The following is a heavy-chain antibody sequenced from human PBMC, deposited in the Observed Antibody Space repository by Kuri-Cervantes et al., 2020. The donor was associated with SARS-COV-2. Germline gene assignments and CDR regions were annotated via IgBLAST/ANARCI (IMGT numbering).Heavy chain of an antibody. CDR3: ARDSGDWNPDGLDL. J-gene: IGHJ3*01. V-gene: IGHV1-46*01. CDR2: INPSGGST. Sequence: ASVKVSCKASGYTFTSYYMHWVRQAPGQGLEWMGIINPSGGSTSYAKKFQGRVTMTTDTSINTAYMEVSSPSFEDTAIYYCARDSGDWNPDGLDLWGQGTLVTVSS. CDR1: GYTFTSYY. D-gene: IGHD1-1*01.